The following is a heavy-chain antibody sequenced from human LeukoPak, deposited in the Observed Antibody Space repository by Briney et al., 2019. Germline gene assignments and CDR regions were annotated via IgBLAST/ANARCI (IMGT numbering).Heavy chain of an antibody. D-gene: IGHD3-22*01. J-gene: IGHJ4*02. CDR2: ISSSGSTI. CDR1: GFTFSSYE. CDR3: ARDPPYYYDSSGYEGGDY. Sequence: GGSLRLSCAASGFTFSSYEMNWVRQAPGKGAEGGSYISSSGSTIYYADSVKGRFTISRDNAKNSLYLQMNSLRAEDTAVYYCARDPPYYYDSSGYEGGDYWGQGTLVTVSS. V-gene: IGHV3-48*03.